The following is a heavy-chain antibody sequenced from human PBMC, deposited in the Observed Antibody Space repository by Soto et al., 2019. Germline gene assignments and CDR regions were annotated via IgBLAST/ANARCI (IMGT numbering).Heavy chain of an antibody. V-gene: IGHV1-69*13. D-gene: IGHD3-10*01. CDR3: ARGVWGLGFGELLSPNPYYYYGMDV. CDR1: GGTFSSYA. J-gene: IGHJ6*02. Sequence: GASVKVSCKASGGTFSSYAISWVRQAPGQGLEWMGGIIPIFGTANYAQKFQGRVTITADESTSTAYMGLSSLRSEDTAVYYCARGVWGLGFGELLSPNPYYYYGMDVWGQGTTVTVSS. CDR2: IIPIFGTA.